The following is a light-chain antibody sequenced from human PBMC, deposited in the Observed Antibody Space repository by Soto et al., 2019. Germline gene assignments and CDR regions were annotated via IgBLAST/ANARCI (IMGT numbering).Light chain of an antibody. CDR1: QSVSSN. J-gene: IGKJ1*01. CDR3: QQYGSSPT. V-gene: IGKV3-20*01. CDR2: GAS. Sequence: EIVITQSPATLSVSPGERATLSCRASQSVSSNLAWYQQKPGQAPRLLIYGASSRATGIPDRFSGSGSGTDFTLTISRLEPEDFAVYYCQQYGSSPTFGQGTKVDI.